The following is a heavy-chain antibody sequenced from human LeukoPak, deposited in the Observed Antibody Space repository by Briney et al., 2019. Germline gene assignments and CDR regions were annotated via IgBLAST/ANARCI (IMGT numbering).Heavy chain of an antibody. J-gene: IGHJ6*02. CDR3: ARGFSYRMDV. V-gene: IGHV1-8*01. CDR1: GYTSTNYV. Sequence: GASVKVSCKASGYTSTNYVINWVRQATGQGLEWMGWMDPNSGNTGYAQKFQGRVTMTRNTSISTTYMELSGLRPEDTAVYYCARGFSYRMDVWGQGTTVTVSS. CDR2: MDPNSGNT.